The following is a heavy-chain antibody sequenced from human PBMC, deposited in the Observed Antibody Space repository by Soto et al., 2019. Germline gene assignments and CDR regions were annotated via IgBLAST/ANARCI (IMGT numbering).Heavy chain of an antibody. CDR2: IYYSGST. J-gene: IGHJ4*02. Sequence: TLSLTCTVSGGSISSGDYYWSWIRQPPGKGLEWIGYIYYSGSTYYNPSLKSRVTISADTSKNQFSLKVSSVTAADTAVYYCARASGKEGNPLFDYWGQGTLVTVSS. CDR3: ARASGKEGNPLFDY. V-gene: IGHV4-30-4*01. D-gene: IGHD6-25*01. CDR1: GGSISSGDYY.